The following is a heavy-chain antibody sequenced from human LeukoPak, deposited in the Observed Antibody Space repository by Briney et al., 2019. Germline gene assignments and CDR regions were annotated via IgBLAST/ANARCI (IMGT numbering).Heavy chain of an antibody. CDR2: ISYDGTNT. CDR1: GFTFTTYP. CDR3: ARLGYFDWGVAERWTGRGAF. V-gene: IGHV3-30-3*01. Sequence: GGSLRLSCAASGFTFTTYPMHWVRQAPGKGLEWVAVISYDGTNTDYADSVKGRFTISRDNSKNTLYLQMNSLRVDDTAVYYCARLGYFDWGVAERWTGRGAFWGQGTLVTVSS. J-gene: IGHJ4*02. D-gene: IGHD3-9*01.